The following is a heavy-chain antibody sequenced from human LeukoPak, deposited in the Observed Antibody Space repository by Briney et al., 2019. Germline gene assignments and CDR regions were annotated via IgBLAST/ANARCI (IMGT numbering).Heavy chain of an antibody. J-gene: IGHJ4*02. Sequence: ASVKVSCKASGYTFTSYGISWVRQAPGQGLEWMGWISAYNGNTNYAQKLQGRVTMTTDTSTSTAYMELRSLRSDDTAAYYCARGPLGVFGVVIDPLVGDYWGQGTLVTVSS. V-gene: IGHV1-18*01. CDR2: ISAYNGNT. D-gene: IGHD3-3*01. CDR1: GYTFTSYG. CDR3: ARGPLGVFGVVIDPLVGDY.